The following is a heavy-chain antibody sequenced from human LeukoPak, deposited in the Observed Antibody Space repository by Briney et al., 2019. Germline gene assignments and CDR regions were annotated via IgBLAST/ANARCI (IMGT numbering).Heavy chain of an antibody. CDR2: INPNSGGT. Sequence: ASVKVSCKASGYTFTGYYMHWVRQAPGQGLEWMGWINPNSGGTNYAQKFQGRVTMTRNTSISTAYMELSSLRSEDTAVYYCARVGGRDYYGSGSYSGYWGQGTLVTVSS. D-gene: IGHD3-10*01. V-gene: IGHV1-2*02. CDR3: ARVGGRDYYGSGSYSGY. CDR1: GYTFTGYY. J-gene: IGHJ4*02.